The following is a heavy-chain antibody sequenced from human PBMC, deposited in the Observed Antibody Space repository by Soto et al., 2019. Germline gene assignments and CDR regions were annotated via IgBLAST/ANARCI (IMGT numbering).Heavy chain of an antibody. D-gene: IGHD3-22*01. CDR1: GFTLSSYG. CDR2: IWYDGSKK. V-gene: IGHV3-33*01. J-gene: IGHJ4*02. Sequence: QVQLVESGGGVVQPGTSLRLSCAASGFTLSSYGMHWVRQAPGKGLEWVAVIWYDGSKKYYADSVKGRFTISRDKSKNTLYVQMDSLRAEDSAVYYCARDLTISYYDSRGLDYWGQGTLVTVSS. CDR3: ARDLTISYYDSRGLDY.